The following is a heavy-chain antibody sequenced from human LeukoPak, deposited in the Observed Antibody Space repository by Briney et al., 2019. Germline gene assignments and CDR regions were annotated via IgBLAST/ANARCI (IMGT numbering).Heavy chain of an antibody. CDR3: ARGLRGVIYDAFDI. V-gene: IGHV3-23*01. Sequence: GGSLRLSCAASGFTFSSFAMSWVRQAPGKGLEWVSGFSGSGGSTYYADSVKGRFTISRDNSKNTLYLQMNSLRAEDTALYYCARGLRGVIYDAFDIWGQGTMVTLSS. J-gene: IGHJ3*02. CDR2: FSGSGGST. CDR1: GFTFSSFA. D-gene: IGHD3-10*01.